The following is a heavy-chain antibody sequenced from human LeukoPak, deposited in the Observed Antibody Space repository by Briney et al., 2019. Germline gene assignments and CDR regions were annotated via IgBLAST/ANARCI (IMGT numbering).Heavy chain of an antibody. Sequence: TGGSLRLSCAASGFTFDDYGMSWVRQAPGKGLEWVSGINRNGGSTGYADSVKGRFTISRDNAKNSLYLQMNSLRAEDTALYYCARQPGGAYYFDYWGQGTLVTVSS. CDR1: GFTFDDYG. CDR2: INRNGGST. J-gene: IGHJ4*02. V-gene: IGHV3-20*04. CDR3: ARQPGGAYYFDY. D-gene: IGHD3-10*01.